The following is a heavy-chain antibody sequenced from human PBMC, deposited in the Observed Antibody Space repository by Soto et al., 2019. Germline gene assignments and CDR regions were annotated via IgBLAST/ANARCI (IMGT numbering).Heavy chain of an antibody. CDR3: ARDSPPENCDDASCWNYYGMDV. CDR2: IYYSGST. Sequence: PSETLSLTCTVSGSSFSSYYWTWIRQPPWKGLEWIGYIYYSGSTNYNPSLKSRVTMSIDSSKNQFSLRLTSVTAADTAVYFCARDSPPENCDDASCWNYYGMDVWGLGTTVTVSS. J-gene: IGHJ6*02. D-gene: IGHD6-19*01. V-gene: IGHV4-59*01. CDR1: GSSFSSYY.